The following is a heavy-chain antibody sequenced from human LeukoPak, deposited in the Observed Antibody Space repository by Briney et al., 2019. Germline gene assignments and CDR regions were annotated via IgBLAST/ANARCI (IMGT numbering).Heavy chain of an antibody. J-gene: IGHJ4*02. Sequence: SVKVSCKASGGTSSSYAISWVRQAPGQGLEWMGRIIPILGIANYAQKLQGRVTMTTDTSTSTAYKELRSLRSDDTAVYYCARDLGGADYWGQGTLVTVSS. V-gene: IGHV1-69*04. CDR3: ARDLGGADY. D-gene: IGHD3-16*01. CDR2: IIPILGIA. CDR1: GGTSSSYA.